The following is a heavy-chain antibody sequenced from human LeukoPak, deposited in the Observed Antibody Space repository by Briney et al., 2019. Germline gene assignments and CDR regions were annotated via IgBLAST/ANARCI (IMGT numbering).Heavy chain of an antibody. CDR3: ARASLTVTPLFDY. CDR1: GFSVSANY. CDR2: IYSGGST. D-gene: IGHD4-17*01. J-gene: IGHJ4*02. Sequence: PGGSLRLSCAAYGFSVSANYMSWVRQAPGKGLEWVSVIYSGGSTYYADSVKGRFTISRDNSKNTLYLQRNSLRSEDTAVYYCARASLTVTPLFDYWGQGTLVTVSS. V-gene: IGHV3-53*05.